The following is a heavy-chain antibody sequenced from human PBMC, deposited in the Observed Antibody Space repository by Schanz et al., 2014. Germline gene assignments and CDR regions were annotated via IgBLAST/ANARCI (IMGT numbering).Heavy chain of an antibody. D-gene: IGHD1-26*01. CDR3: ARGGSGSHYRLDY. CDR2: ISGSGGST. CDR1: GFAFSSYA. Sequence: EVQLLESGGGLVQPGGSLRLSCLASGFAFSSYAMSWVRQAPGKGLEWVSAISGSGGSTYYADSVKGRFTVSRDNAENALYLQMNSLRAEDTGLYFCARGGSGSHYRLDYWGQGTLVTVSS. V-gene: IGHV3-23*01. J-gene: IGHJ4*02.